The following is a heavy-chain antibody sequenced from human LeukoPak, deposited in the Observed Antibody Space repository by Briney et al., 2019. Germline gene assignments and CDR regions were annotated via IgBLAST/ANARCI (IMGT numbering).Heavy chain of an antibody. V-gene: IGHV3-21*01. J-gene: IGHJ4*02. CDR3: ARDVGGGSGYASDY. Sequence: SGGSLRLSCAASGFTFSSYSMNWVRQAPGKGLEWVSSISSSSSYIYYADSVKGRFTISRDNAKNSLYLQMNSLRAEDTAVYYCARDVGGGSGYASDYWGQGTLVTVSS. D-gene: IGHD5-12*01. CDR2: ISSSSSYI. CDR1: GFTFSSYS.